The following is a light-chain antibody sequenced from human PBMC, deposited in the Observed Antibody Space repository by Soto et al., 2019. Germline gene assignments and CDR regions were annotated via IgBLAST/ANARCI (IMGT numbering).Light chain of an antibody. Sequence: DIQMTQSPSTLSASVGDRVTITCRASQSISSWLAWYQQKPGKAPTLLIYGASSLESGVPSRFSGSGSVTEFTLPIVSLQPDDFATYYCQQYSISSPTVAQGPKLEIK. CDR3: QQYSISSPT. CDR1: QSISSW. J-gene: IGKJ2*01. V-gene: IGKV1-5*01. CDR2: GAS.